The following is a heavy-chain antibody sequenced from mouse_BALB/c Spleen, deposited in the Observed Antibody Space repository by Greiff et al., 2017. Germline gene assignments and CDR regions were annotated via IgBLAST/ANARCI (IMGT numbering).Heavy chain of an antibody. CDR2: ISDGGSYT. J-gene: IGHJ3*01. CDR1: GFTFSDYY. V-gene: IGHV5-4*02. Sequence: EVQGVESGGGLVKPGGSLKLSCAASGFTFSDYYMYWVRQTPEKRLEWVATISDGGSYTYYPDSVKGRFTISRDNAKNNLYLQMSSLKSEDTAMYYCARGNYDSFAYWGQGTLVTVSA. D-gene: IGHD2-4*01. CDR3: ARGNYDSFAY.